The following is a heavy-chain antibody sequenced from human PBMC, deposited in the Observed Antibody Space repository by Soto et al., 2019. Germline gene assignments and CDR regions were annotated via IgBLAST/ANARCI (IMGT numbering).Heavy chain of an antibody. CDR3: ARDLDYVHGMDV. D-gene: IGHD4-17*01. J-gene: IGHJ6*02. Sequence: PSETLSLTCTVSYGSVSSYYWSWIRQPPGKGLEWIAYLHYTESANYNPSLKSRVTTSVDMSKNQFSLRLSSVTAADTAVYYCARDLDYVHGMDVWGHVTTVTVP. CDR2: LHYTESA. V-gene: IGHV4-59*02. CDR1: YGSVSSYY.